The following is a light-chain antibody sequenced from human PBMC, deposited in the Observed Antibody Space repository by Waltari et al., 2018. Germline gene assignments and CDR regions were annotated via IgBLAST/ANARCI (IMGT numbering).Light chain of an antibody. J-gene: IGLJ2*01. Sequence: QSALTQPPSASGSPGQSVTISCTGTSSDVGGYNYVSWYQQHPGKAPKLMIYEVSKRPSGVPDRFSGYKSGNTASLTVSGLQAEDEADYYCSSYAGSNNWVVFGGGTKLTVL. CDR1: SSDVGGYNY. CDR2: EVS. CDR3: SSYAGSNNWVV. V-gene: IGLV2-8*01.